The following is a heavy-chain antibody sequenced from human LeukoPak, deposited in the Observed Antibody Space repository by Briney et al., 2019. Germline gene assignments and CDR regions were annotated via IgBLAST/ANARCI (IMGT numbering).Heavy chain of an antibody. D-gene: IGHD1-7*01. J-gene: IGHJ5*02. V-gene: IGHV1-69*05. Sequence: SVKVSCKASGGTFSSYAIRWVRQAPGQGLEWMGGIIPISGTANYAQKFQGRVTITTDESTSTAYMELSSLRSEDTAVYYCARDNYAGANWFDPWGQGTLVTVSS. CDR3: ARDNYAGANWFDP. CDR1: GGTFSSYA. CDR2: IIPISGTA.